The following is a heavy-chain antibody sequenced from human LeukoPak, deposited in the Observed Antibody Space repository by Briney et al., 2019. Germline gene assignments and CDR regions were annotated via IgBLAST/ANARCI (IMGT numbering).Heavy chain of an antibody. V-gene: IGHV1-69*04. D-gene: IGHD3-3*01. Sequence: SVKVSCKASGGTFSSYAISWVRQAPGQGLEWMGRIIPIFGIANYAQKFQGRVTITADKSTSTAYMELSGLRSEDTAVYYCARDLSGVVIIHYGMDVWGQGTTVTVSS. CDR3: ARDLSGVVIIHYGMDV. CDR1: GGTFSSYA. J-gene: IGHJ6*02. CDR2: IIPIFGIA.